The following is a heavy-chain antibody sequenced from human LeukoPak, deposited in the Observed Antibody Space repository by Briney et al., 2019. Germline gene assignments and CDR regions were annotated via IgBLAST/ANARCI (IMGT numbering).Heavy chain of an antibody. CDR1: GFPLSTYG. V-gene: IGHV3-30*02. Sequence: PGGSLRLSCVTSGFPLSTYGVHWVRQAPGSGLEWLAYIHYDGYTTNYADSVKGRFTISRENSKNTLYLQMNSLRTGDTAVYYCAKDVAYTFDYWGQGTLVTVSS. J-gene: IGHJ4*02. CDR2: IHYDGYTT. D-gene: IGHD3-16*01. CDR3: AKDVAYTFDY.